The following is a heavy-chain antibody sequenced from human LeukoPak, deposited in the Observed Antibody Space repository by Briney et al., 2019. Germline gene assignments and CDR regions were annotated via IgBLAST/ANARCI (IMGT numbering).Heavy chain of an antibody. V-gene: IGHV1-69*06. CDR3: ARDGDYGDYGLDY. CDR2: IIPIFGTA. J-gene: IGHJ4*02. Sequence: SVKVSCKASGGTFSSYAISWVRQAPGQGLEWMGGIIPIFGTANYAQKFQGRVTITADKSTSTAYVELSSLRSEDTAVYYCARDGDYGDYGLDYWGQGTLVTVSS. CDR1: GGTFSSYA. D-gene: IGHD4-17*01.